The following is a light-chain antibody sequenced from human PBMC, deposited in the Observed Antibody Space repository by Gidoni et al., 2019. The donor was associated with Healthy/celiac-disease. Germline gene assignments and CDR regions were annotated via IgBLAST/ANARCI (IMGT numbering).Light chain of an antibody. CDR3: MQRIEFPYT. V-gene: IGKV2-40*01. Sequence: DIVMTQTPLSLLVTPGEPASISCRSSQSLLDSDDGNTYLDWYLQKPGQSPQLLIYTLSYRAYGVPDRFSGSGSGTDFTLKISRVEAEDVGVYYCMQRIEFPYTFGQGTKLEIK. CDR1: QSLLDSDDGNTY. J-gene: IGKJ2*01. CDR2: TLS.